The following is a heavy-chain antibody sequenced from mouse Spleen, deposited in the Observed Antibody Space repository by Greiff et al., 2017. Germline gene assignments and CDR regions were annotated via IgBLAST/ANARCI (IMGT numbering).Heavy chain of an antibody. CDR1: GYAFSSSW. CDR3: AREDTTAIYAMDY. D-gene: IGHD1-2*01. CDR2: IYPGDGDT. V-gene: IGHV1-82*01. J-gene: IGHJ4*01. Sequence: QVQLQQSGPELVKPGASVKISCKASGYAFSSSWMNWVKQRPGKGLEWIGRIYPGDGDTNYNGKFKGKATLTADKSSSTAYMQLSSLTSEDSAVYFCAREDTTAIYAMDYWGQGTSVTVSS.